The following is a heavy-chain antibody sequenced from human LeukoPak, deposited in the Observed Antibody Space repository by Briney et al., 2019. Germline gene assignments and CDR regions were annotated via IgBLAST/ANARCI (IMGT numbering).Heavy chain of an antibody. CDR1: GGSINSYY. CDR2: IYYSGNT. Sequence: SETLSLTCTVSGGSINSYYWSWIRQPPGKGLEWIGYIYYSGNTKYNPSLKSRVTILVDTSKNQFSLKLTSLTAADTAVYYCATQEMGYSYNLVDYWGQGTLVTVSS. V-gene: IGHV4-59*08. J-gene: IGHJ4*02. CDR3: ATQEMGYSYNLVDY. D-gene: IGHD5-18*01.